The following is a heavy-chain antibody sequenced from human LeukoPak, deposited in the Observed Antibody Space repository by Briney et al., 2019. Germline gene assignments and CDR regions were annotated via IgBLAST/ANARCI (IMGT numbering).Heavy chain of an antibody. CDR1: AFTFSSYG. CDR3: ARGSITTTVTGGDAFDI. J-gene: IGHJ3*02. V-gene: IGHV3-21*01. Sequence: PGGSLRLSCAASAFTFSSYGMNWVRQAPGKGLEWVSSITSSSSYIYYADSVKGRFTISRDNAKNSLYLQMNSLRAEDTAVYYCARGSITTTVTGGDAFDIWGQGTMVTGSS. CDR2: ITSSSSYI. D-gene: IGHD4-17*01.